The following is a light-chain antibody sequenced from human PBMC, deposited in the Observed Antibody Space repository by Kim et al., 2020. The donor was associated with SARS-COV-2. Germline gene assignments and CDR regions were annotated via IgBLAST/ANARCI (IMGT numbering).Light chain of an antibody. CDR1: NLRSYY. V-gene: IGLV3-19*01. CDR3: NSRDSSGNVV. Sequence: SSELTQDPAVSVALGQTVRITCQGDNLRSYYASWYQQKPGQAPVLVIYGKNNRPSGIPDRFSGSSSGNTASLTITGAQAEDEADYYCNSRDSSGNVVFGGGTQLTVL. J-gene: IGLJ2*01. CDR2: GKN.